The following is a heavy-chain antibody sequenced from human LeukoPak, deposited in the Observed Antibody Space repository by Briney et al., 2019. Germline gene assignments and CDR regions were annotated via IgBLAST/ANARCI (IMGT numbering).Heavy chain of an antibody. CDR1: GGSFSGYY. J-gene: IGHJ5*02. D-gene: IGHD3-3*01. CDR3: ATDPSGYYVRWFDP. CDR2: INHSGST. Sequence: PSETLSLTCAVYGGSFSGYYWSWIRQPPGKGLEWIGEINHSGSTNYNPSLKSRVTISVDTSKNQFSLKLSSVTAADTAVYYCATDPSGYYVRWFDPWGQGTLVTVSS. V-gene: IGHV4-34*01.